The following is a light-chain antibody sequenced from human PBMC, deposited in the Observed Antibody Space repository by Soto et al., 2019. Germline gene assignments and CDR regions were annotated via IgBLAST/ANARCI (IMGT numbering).Light chain of an antibody. CDR3: QQYHNWPPWT. J-gene: IGKJ1*01. V-gene: IGKV3-15*01. Sequence: EIVMTQSQATLSVSPGERATLSCRASQSVSSNLAWYQQKPGQAPRLLIYGASTRATGIPARFSGSGSGTEVPLTISSLQSEDFAVYYCQQYHNWPPWTFGQGTKVEIK. CDR1: QSVSSN. CDR2: GAS.